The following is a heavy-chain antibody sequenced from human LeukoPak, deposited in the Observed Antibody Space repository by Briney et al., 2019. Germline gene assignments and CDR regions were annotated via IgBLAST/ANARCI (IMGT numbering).Heavy chain of an antibody. CDR3: ARRGGNDYYFVY. CDR2: IKQDGSER. D-gene: IGHD3-3*01. V-gene: IGHV3-7*01. Sequence: GGSLRLSCAASGFTFSSYWMSWVRQAPGKGLEWVANIKQDGSERHYVDSVKGRFTISRDNAKNSLYLQMNSLRADDTAVYYCARRGGNDYYFVYWGQGTLVTVSS. J-gene: IGHJ4*02. CDR1: GFTFSSYW.